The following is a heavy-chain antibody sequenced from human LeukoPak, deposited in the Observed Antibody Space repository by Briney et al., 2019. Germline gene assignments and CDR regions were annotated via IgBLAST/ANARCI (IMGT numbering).Heavy chain of an antibody. D-gene: IGHD2-2*01. CDR3: AVGDIVVVPAAMTVDYYYYYGMDV. Sequence: SVKVSCKASGGTFSSYAISWVRQAPGQGLEWMGRIIPILGIANYAQKFQGRVTITADKSTSTAYMELSSLRSEDTAVYYCAVGDIVVVPAAMTVDYYYYYGMDVWGQGTTVTVSS. CDR1: GGTFSSYA. CDR2: IIPILGIA. J-gene: IGHJ6*02. V-gene: IGHV1-69*04.